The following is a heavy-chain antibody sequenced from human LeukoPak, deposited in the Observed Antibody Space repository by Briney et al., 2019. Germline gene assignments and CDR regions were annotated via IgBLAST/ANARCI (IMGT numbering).Heavy chain of an antibody. Sequence: SETLSLTCAVYGGSFSGYYWSWIRQPPGKGLEWIGEINHSGSTNYNPSLKSRVTISVDTSKNQFSLKLSSVTAADTAVYYCARSLGYYDSSGYYVRYWGQGTLVTVSS. CDR3: ARSLGYYDSSGYYVRY. J-gene: IGHJ4*02. CDR1: GGSFSGYY. CDR2: INHSGST. D-gene: IGHD3-22*01. V-gene: IGHV4-34*01.